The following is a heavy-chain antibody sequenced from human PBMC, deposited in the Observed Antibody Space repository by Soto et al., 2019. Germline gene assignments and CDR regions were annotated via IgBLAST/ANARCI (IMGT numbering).Heavy chain of an antibody. CDR2: IIPILGIA. Sequence: QVQLVQSGAEVKKPGSSVKVSCKASGGTFSSYTISWVRQAPGQGLEWMGRIIPILGIANYAQKFQGRVTITAEKSTSTAYMELSSLRSEDTAVYYCARGPHHYYYGMDVWGQGTTVTVSS. J-gene: IGHJ6*02. V-gene: IGHV1-69*02. CDR1: GGTFSSYT. CDR3: ARGPHHYYYGMDV.